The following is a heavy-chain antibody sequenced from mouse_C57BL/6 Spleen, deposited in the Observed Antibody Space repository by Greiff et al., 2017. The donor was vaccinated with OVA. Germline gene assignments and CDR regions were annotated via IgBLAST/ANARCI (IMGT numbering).Heavy chain of an antibody. D-gene: IGHD2-4*01. J-gene: IGHJ3*01. CDR3: TEGHYDAAWFAY. CDR2: IYPGNSDT. Sequence: VQLQQSGTVLARPGASVKMSCKTSGYTFTSYWMHWVKQRPGQGLEWIGAIYPGNSDTSYNQKFKGKGKLTAVTSASTAYMELSSLTNEDSAVYYCTEGHYDAAWFAYWGQGTLVTVSA. V-gene: IGHV1-5*01. CDR1: GYTFTSYW.